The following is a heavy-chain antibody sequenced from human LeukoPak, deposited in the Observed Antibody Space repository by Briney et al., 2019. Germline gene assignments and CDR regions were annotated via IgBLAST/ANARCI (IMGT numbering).Heavy chain of an antibody. CDR3: ARSGHYYDSSGDRYYYYYGMDA. CDR1: GGSFSGYY. Sequence: PSETLSLTCAVYGGSFSGYYWSWIRQPPGKGLEWIGEINHSGSTNYNPSLKSRVTISVDTSKNQFSLKLSSVTPADTAVYYCARSGHYYDSSGDRYYYYYGMDAWGQGTTVTVSS. D-gene: IGHD3-22*01. J-gene: IGHJ6*02. CDR2: INHSGST. V-gene: IGHV4-34*01.